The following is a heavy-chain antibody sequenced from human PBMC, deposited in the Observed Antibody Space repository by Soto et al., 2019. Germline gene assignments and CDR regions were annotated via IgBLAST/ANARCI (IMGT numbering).Heavy chain of an antibody. CDR1: GFTFSSYS. J-gene: IGHJ3*02. CDR2: ISSSSSYI. Sequence: GGSLRLSCAASGFTFSSYSMNWVRQAPGKGLEWVSSISSSSSYIYYADSVKGRFTISRDNAKNSLYLQMNSLRAEDTAVYYCARDPAVEAVTAYDAFDIWGQGTMVTVSS. V-gene: IGHV3-21*01. D-gene: IGHD2-15*01. CDR3: ARDPAVEAVTAYDAFDI.